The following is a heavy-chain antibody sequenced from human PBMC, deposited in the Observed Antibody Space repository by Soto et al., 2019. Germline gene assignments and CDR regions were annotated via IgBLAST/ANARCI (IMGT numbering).Heavy chain of an antibody. CDR1: GFTFSSYA. D-gene: IGHD3-16*02. CDR3: AKGLSASFWFDP. V-gene: IGHV3-23*01. Sequence: SLRLSCAASGFTFSSYAMSWVRQASGKGLEWVSAISGSGGSTYYADSVKGRFTISRDNSKNTLYLQMNSLRAEDTAVYYCAKGLSASFWFDPWGQGTLVTVSS. CDR2: ISGSGGST. J-gene: IGHJ5*02.